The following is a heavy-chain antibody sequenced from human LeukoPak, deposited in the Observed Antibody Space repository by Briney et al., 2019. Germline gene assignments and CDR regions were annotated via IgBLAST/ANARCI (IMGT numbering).Heavy chain of an antibody. Sequence: PGGSLRLSCAASGFTVSSNYMSWVRQAPGKGLEWVSVIYSGGSTYYADSVKGRFTISRDNSKNTLYLQMNSLRAEDTAVYYCARVSRPYYYYYMDVWGKGTTVTISS. V-gene: IGHV3-53*01. CDR1: GFTVSSNY. J-gene: IGHJ6*03. CDR2: IYSGGST. CDR3: ARVSRPYYYYYMDV.